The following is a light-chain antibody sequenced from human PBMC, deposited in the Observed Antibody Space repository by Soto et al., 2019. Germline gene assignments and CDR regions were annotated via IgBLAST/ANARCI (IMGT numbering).Light chain of an antibody. CDR2: LGS. J-gene: IGKJ2*01. V-gene: IGKV2-28*01. CDR1: QSLLQNNGYNY. CDR3: MQALQTSYT. Sequence: DIVMTQSPLSLPVTPGEPASISCRSSQSLLQNNGYNYLDWYLQKPGQSPQLLIYLGSNRASGVPDRFSGSGSGTDFTLKISRVEAEDVGVYYCMQALQTSYTFGQGTKLEIK.